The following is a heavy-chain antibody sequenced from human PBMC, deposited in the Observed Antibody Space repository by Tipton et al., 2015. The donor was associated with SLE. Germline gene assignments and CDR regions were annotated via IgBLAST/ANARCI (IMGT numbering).Heavy chain of an antibody. D-gene: IGHD4-23*01. V-gene: IGHV5-51*01. CDR2: IFPGDSDT. CDR3: ARQVLASTLGWFDP. CDR1: GYTFNTHW. J-gene: IGHJ5*02. Sequence: QLVQSGAEVKKPGESLKISCKVSGYTFNTHWIGWVRQMPGKGLEWMGIIFPGDSDTRYSPSFQGQVTISADKSINTAYLQWGSLKASDTAMYYCARQVLASTLGWFDPWGQGTLVTVSS.